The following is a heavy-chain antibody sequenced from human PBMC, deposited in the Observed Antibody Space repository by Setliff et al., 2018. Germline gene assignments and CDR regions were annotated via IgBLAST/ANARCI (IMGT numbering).Heavy chain of an antibody. Sequence: GGSLRLSCVASGFTFSRYWMHWVRQVPGKGLVWVSRINSDGSSTSYADSVKGRFTISRDNAKNTLFLQMNSLRVEDTAVYYCTLANCDANCAGLNWFDPWGQGTLVTVSS. CDR3: TLANCDANCAGLNWFDP. V-gene: IGHV3-74*01. D-gene: IGHD2-21*02. CDR2: INSDGSST. J-gene: IGHJ5*02. CDR1: GFTFSRYW.